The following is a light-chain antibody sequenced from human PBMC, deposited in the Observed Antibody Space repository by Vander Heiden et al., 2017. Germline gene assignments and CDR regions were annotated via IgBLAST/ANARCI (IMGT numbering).Light chain of an antibody. V-gene: IGLV1-40*01. J-gene: IGLJ2*01. CDR1: SSNIGAGYD. Sequence: QSVLTQPPSVSGAPGQRVTISCTGSSSNIGAGYDVHWYQQLPGTAPKLLIYGNSNRPSRVPDRFSGSKSGTSASLAITGLQADDEADYYCQSYDSSLSGSVFGGGTKLTVL. CDR2: GNS. CDR3: QSYDSSLSGSV.